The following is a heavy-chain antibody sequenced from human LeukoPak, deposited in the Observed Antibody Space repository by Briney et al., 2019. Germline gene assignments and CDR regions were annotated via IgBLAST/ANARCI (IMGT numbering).Heavy chain of an antibody. Sequence: SETLSLTCIVSGGSISPISSNNYHWGWIRQPPGKGLEWIGSIYYSGSTYYNPSLKSRVTISVDTSKNQFSLKLSSVTAADTALYYCAREMGVVTAHGIDVWGQGTTVTVSS. CDR2: IYYSGST. D-gene: IGHD4-23*01. V-gene: IGHV4-39*02. CDR3: AREMGVVTAHGIDV. J-gene: IGHJ6*02. CDR1: GGSISPISSNNYH.